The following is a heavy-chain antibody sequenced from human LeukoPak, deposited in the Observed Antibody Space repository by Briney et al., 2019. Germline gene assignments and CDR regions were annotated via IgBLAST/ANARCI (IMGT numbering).Heavy chain of an antibody. CDR1: GFTFSSYS. D-gene: IGHD6-6*01. V-gene: IGHV3-21*01. J-gene: IGHJ4*02. Sequence: GGSLRLSCAASGFTFSSYSMNWVRQAPGKGLEWVSSISSSSSYIYYADSVKGRFTISRDNAKNTLYLQMNSLRAEDAAVYYCARLSIAARPDYWGQGTLVTVSS. CDR3: ARLSIAARPDY. CDR2: ISSSSSYI.